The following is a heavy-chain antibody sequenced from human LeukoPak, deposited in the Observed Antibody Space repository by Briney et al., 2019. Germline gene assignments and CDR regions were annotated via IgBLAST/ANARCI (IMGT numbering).Heavy chain of an antibody. CDR3: AREILQWERRTAFDI. Sequence: PSQTLSLTCTVSGGSISSGDYYWSWIRQPPGKGLEWIGYIYYSGSTNYNPSLKSRVTISVDTSKNQFSLKLSSVTAADTAVYYCAREILQWERRTAFDIWGQGTMVTVSS. V-gene: IGHV4-61*08. J-gene: IGHJ3*02. CDR2: IYYSGST. D-gene: IGHD1-26*01. CDR1: GGSISSGDYY.